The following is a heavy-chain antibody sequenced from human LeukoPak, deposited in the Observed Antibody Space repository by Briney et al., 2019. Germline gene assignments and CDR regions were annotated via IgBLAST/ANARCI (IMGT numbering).Heavy chain of an antibody. CDR1: GFTFSSYG. D-gene: IGHD2/OR15-2a*01. Sequence: GSLRLSCAASGFTFSSYGMHWVRQAPGKGLEWISDISSGADTIRYADSVKGRFTISRDNAKNSLYLQMNSLRAEDTAVYYCARAGISPPHYFFDYWGQGTLVTVSS. CDR3: ARAGISPPHYFFDY. V-gene: IGHV3-48*04. CDR2: ISSGADTI. J-gene: IGHJ4*01.